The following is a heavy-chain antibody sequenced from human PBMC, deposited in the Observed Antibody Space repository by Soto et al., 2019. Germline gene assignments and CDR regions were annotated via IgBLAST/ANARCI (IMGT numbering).Heavy chain of an antibody. D-gene: IGHD3-22*01. V-gene: IGHV4-59*12. CDR2: IYYAGTT. CDR1: GGSFSPNY. CDR3: ARANRPITMTYLNWFDP. Sequence: SETLSLTCTVSGGSFSPNYWSWIRQSPGKGLEWIGYIYYAGTTSYNPSLKSRVTMSVDTSKNQFSLNLNSVTAADTAVYYCARANRPITMTYLNWFDPWGQGTLVTVSS. J-gene: IGHJ5*02.